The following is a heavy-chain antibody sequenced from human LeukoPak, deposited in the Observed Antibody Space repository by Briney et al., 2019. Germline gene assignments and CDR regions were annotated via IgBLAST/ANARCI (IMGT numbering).Heavy chain of an antibody. Sequence: ASVKVSCKASGYTFTSYYMHWVRQAPGQGLEWMGIINPSGGSTSYAQKFQGRVTMTRDTSTNTVYMELSSLRSEDTAVYYCARDQAGGPGWFDPWGQGTLVTVSS. D-gene: IGHD4-23*01. J-gene: IGHJ5*02. CDR1: GYTFTSYY. CDR2: INPSGGST. V-gene: IGHV1-46*01. CDR3: ARDQAGGPGWFDP.